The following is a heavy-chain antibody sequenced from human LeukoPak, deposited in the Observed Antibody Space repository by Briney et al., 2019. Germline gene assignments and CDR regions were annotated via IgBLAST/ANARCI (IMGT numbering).Heavy chain of an antibody. CDR2: IYYSGST. CDR1: GGSISSGDYS. CDR3: ASHSYGPKIHDY. Sequence: PSETLSLTCTVSGGSISSGDYSWSWICQPPGKGLEWIGCIYYSGSTYYNPSLKSRVTISVDTSKNQFSLKLSSVTAADTAVYYCASHSYGPKIHDYWGQGTLVTVSS. D-gene: IGHD5-18*01. V-gene: IGHV4-30-4*01. J-gene: IGHJ4*02.